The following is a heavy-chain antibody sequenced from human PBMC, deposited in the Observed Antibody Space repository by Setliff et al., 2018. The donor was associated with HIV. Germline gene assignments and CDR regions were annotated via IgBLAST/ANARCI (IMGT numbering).Heavy chain of an antibody. CDR2: ISGSGGTT. V-gene: IGHV3-23*01. J-gene: IGHJ5*02. D-gene: IGHD6-19*01. CDR3: ARDGYSSGWYIYSFDP. Sequence: GGSLRLSCAASGFTFSIYAMSWVRQAPGKGLEWVSGISGSGGTTNYADSVKGRFTISRDNSKNTLYLQMNSLRAEDTAVYYCARDGYSSGWYIYSFDPWGQGTLVTVSS. CDR1: GFTFSIYA.